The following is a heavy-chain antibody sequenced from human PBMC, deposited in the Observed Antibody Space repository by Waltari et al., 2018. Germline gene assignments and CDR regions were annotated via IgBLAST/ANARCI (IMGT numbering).Heavy chain of an antibody. CDR3: TGPQSDYDFWSGFFDY. V-gene: IGHV3-53*01. J-gene: IGHJ4*02. CDR2: IYPGAAT. CDR1: GFAVGRKF. D-gene: IGHD3-3*01. Sequence: DVQLLESGGGVTQGGGSLRLSCLGFGFAVGRKFLLWVRPAPGKGLEWVAIIYPGAATYYADSVKGRFTISRDNSLNTIYLHMNSLRADDTATYYCTGPQSDYDFWSGFFDYWGQGTLVTVSS.